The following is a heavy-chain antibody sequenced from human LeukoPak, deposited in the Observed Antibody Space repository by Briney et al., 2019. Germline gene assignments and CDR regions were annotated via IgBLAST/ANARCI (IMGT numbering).Heavy chain of an antibody. V-gene: IGHV1-2*02. Sequence: ASVKVSCKASGYTFTSYGISWVRQAPGQGLEWMGWINPNSGGTNYAQKFQGRVTMTRDTSISTAYMELSRLRSDDTAVYYCARKVPQLDYNWFDPWGQGTLVTVSS. CDR1: GYTFTSYG. D-gene: IGHD6-13*01. CDR3: ARKVPQLDYNWFDP. CDR2: INPNSGGT. J-gene: IGHJ5*02.